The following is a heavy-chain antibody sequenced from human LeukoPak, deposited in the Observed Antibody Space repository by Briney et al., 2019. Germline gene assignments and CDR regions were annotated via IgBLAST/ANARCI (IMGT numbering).Heavy chain of an antibody. CDR3: ARGPKKAWFDP. Sequence: PSETLSLTRTVSGGSISSGDYYWSWIRQPPGKGLEWIGYIYYSGSTYYNPSLKSRVTISVDTSKNQFSLKLSSVTATDTAVYYCARGPKKAWFDPWGQGTLVTVSS. J-gene: IGHJ5*02. V-gene: IGHV4-30-4*01. CDR2: IYYSGST. CDR1: GGSISSGDYY.